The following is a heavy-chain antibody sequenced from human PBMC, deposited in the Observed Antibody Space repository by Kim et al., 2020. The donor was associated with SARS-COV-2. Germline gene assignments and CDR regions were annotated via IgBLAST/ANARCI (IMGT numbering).Heavy chain of an antibody. D-gene: IGHD6-19*01. CDR3: TRVTASTAWSFYFDS. V-gene: IGHV3-74*01. CDR2: INGNGLTT. CDR1: GFTFSSYW. Sequence: GGSLRLSCAASGFTFSSYWMHWVRQRPGEGLSWVARINGNGLTTNYAVSVRGRFTISRDNAKNTLVLEMNSLRDDDTAVYFCTRVTASTAWSFYFDSWG. J-gene: IGHJ4*01.